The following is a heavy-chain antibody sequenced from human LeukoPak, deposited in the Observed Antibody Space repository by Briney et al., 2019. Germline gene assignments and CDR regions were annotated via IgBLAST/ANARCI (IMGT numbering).Heavy chain of an antibody. D-gene: IGHD4-17*01. CDR2: IWYDGSNK. CDR1: GFTFSSYG. J-gene: IGHJ6*02. V-gene: IGHV3-33*01. CDR3: ARDRDTVTSTYYYCGMDV. Sequence: GGSLRLSCAASGFTFSSYGMHWVRQAPGKGLEWVAVIWYDGSNKYYADSVKGRFTISRDNSKNTLYLQMNSLRAEDTAVYYCARDRDTVTSTYYYCGMDVWGQGTTVTVSS.